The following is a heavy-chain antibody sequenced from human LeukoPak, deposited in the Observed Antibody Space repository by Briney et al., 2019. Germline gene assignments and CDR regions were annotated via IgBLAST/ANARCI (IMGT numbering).Heavy chain of an antibody. CDR2: FDAEQDET. V-gene: IGHV1-24*01. CDR1: GYALAELS. Sequence: VASVNVSCKVSGYALAELSIHWVRQTPGKGLEWMGGFDAEQDETLYAQKFEGRVTITEDTSTATAHLEMNRLTSDDTGVYFCATDMMNGTTWRDYWGQGTLVVVSS. J-gene: IGHJ4*02. D-gene: IGHD1-1*01. CDR3: ATDMMNGTTWRDY.